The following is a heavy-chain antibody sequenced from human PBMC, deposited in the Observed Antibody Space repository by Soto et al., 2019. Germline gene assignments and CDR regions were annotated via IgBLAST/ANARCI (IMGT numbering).Heavy chain of an antibody. J-gene: IGHJ3*02. D-gene: IGHD3-9*01. CDR2: ISGSGGST. V-gene: IGHV3-23*01. Sequence: GGSLRLSCAASGFTFSSYAMSWVRQAPGKGLEWVSAISGSGGSTYYSDSVKGRFTISRDNSNQTLYLHMTSLRAEDTAIYYCAKSTYYDLLTAYDALDIWGQGTMVTVSS. CDR3: AKSTYYDLLTAYDALDI. CDR1: GFTFSSYA.